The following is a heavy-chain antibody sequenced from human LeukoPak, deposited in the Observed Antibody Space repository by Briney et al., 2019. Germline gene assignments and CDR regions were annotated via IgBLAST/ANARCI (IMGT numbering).Heavy chain of an antibody. J-gene: IGHJ4*02. CDR1: GFSFSDAW. CDR2: IKSKTAGGTT. CDR3: TTPPD. Sequence: GGSLRLSCAASGFSFSDAWMTWVRQAPGKGLEWVARIKSKTAGGTTDYAAPVKGRFTISRDDSIHTLYLQMDSLEAEDTAVYYCTTPPDWGRGTLVTVSS. V-gene: IGHV3-15*01.